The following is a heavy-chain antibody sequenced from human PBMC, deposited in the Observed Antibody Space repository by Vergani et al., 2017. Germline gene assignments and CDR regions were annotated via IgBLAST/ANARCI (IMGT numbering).Heavy chain of an antibody. CDR2: IYYSGST. D-gene: IGHD3-16*02. J-gene: IGHJ4*02. CDR1: GGSFSGYY. CDR3: AREGGYDYVWGSYRPASPYYFDY. Sequence: QVQLQQWGAGLLKPSETLSLTCAVYGGSFSGYYWSWIRQPPGKGLEWIGSIYYSGSTYYNPSLKSRVTISVDTSKNQFSLKLSSVTAADTAVYYCAREGGYDYVWGSYRPASPYYFDYWGQGTLVTVSS. V-gene: IGHV4-34*01.